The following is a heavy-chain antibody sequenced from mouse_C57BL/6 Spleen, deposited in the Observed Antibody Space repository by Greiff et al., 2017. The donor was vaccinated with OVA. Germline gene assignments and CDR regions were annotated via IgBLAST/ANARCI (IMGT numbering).Heavy chain of an antibody. J-gene: IGHJ1*03. CDR1: GFTFTDYY. D-gene: IGHD1-1*01. Sequence: EVQGVESGGGLVQPGGSLSLSCAASGFTFTDYYMSWVRQPPGKALEWLGFIRNKANGYPTEYSASVKGLFTISRDNSQSILYLQMNALRAEDSATYDCARYITTVARYFDVWGTGTTVTVSS. CDR2: IRNKANGYPT. CDR3: ARYITTVARYFDV. V-gene: IGHV7-3*01.